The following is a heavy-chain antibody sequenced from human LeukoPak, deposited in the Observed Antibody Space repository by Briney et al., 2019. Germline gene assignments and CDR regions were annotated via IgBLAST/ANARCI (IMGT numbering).Heavy chain of an antibody. J-gene: IGHJ4*02. V-gene: IGHV3-21*01. CDR3: ARSTTGRTFGSLREIKRSREIDY. D-gene: IGHD1-1*01. Sequence: GGSLRLSCAGSGFTFSSYSMNWVRQAPGKGLEWVSSISSSSSNIYYADSVKGRFTTSREHAKHSLYLQMTSLRVEDTAVYYCARSTTGRTFGSLREIKRSREIDYWGQGTLVTVSS. CDR2: ISSSSSNI. CDR1: GFTFSSYS.